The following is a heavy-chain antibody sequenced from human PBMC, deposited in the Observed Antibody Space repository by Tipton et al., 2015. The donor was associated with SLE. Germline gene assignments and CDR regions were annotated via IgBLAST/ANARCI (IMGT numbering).Heavy chain of an antibody. Sequence: TLSLTCTVSGGSISSGSYYWSWIRQPAGKGLEWIGRIYTSGSTNYNPSLKSRVTISVDTSKNQFSLKLSSVTAADTAVYYCARAVSVFGTFYYYMDVWGKGTTVTVSS. CDR1: GGSISSGSYY. J-gene: IGHJ6*03. D-gene: IGHD3-3*01. CDR3: ARAVSVFGTFYYYMDV. CDR2: IYTSGST. V-gene: IGHV4-61*02.